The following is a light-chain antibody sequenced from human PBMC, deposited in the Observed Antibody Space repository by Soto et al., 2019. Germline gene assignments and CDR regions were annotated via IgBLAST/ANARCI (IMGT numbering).Light chain of an antibody. CDR1: QSVSSD. CDR3: QQYNNWPRT. Sequence: EIVMTQSPETLSVSAGERSTLSCRASQSVSSDLAWYHQKPGQAPRLLIYGASTRATGIPARFSGSGSGTEFTLTINSLQSEDFAVYYCQQYNNWPRTFGQGTKVDIK. V-gene: IGKV3-15*01. J-gene: IGKJ1*01. CDR2: GAS.